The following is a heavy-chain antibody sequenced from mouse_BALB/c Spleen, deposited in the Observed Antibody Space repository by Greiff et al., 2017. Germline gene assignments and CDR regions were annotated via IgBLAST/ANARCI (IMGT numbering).Heavy chain of an antibody. CDR2: ISNGGGST. D-gene: IGHD4-1*01. J-gene: IGHJ2*01. Sequence: DVKLVESGGGLVQPGGSLKLSCAASGFTFSSYTMSWVRQTPEKRLEWVAYISNGGGSTYYPDTVKGRFTISRDNAKNTLYLQMSSLKSEDTAMYYCARRALTGFDYWGQGTTLTVSS. V-gene: IGHV5-12-2*01. CDR3: ARRALTGFDY. CDR1: GFTFSSYT.